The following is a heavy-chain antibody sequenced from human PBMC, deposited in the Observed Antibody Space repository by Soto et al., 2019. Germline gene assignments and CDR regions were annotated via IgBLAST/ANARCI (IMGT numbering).Heavy chain of an antibody. CDR2: INPNSGGT. V-gene: IGHV1-2*02. CDR1: GYTFTGYY. J-gene: IGHJ6*02. D-gene: IGHD2-2*01. Sequence: GASVKVSCKASGYTFTGYYMHWVRQAPGQGLEWMGWINPNSGGTNYAQKFQGRVTMTRDTSISIAYMELSRLRSDDTAVYYCASRSSSSFRYYYYGMDVWGQGNTVTVSS. CDR3: ASRSSSSFRYYYYGMDV.